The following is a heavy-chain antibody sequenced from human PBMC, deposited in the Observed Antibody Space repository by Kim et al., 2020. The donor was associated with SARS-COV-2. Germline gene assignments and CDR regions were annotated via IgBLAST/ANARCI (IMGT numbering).Heavy chain of an antibody. Sequence: LSLTCAASGFTFSDYYMSWIRQAPGKGLEWVSYISSSGSTIYYADSVKGRFTISRDNAKNSLYLQMNSLRAEDTAVYYCASDTSITMVSGVIFDYWGQGTLVTVSS. CDR3: ASDTSITMVSGVIFDY. CDR2: ISSSGSTI. J-gene: IGHJ4*02. V-gene: IGHV3-11*01. D-gene: IGHD3-10*01. CDR1: GFTFSDYY.